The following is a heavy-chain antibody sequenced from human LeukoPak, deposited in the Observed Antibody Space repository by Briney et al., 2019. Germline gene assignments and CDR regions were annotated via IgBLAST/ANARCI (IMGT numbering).Heavy chain of an antibody. J-gene: IGHJ4*02. V-gene: IGHV1-2*02. CDR3: ARAGIAAAGTGGVDY. CDR1: GYTFTVYY. Sequence: ASVTVSFKASGYTFTVYYMHWVRQAPGQGLEWMGWINPNSGGTNYAQKFQGRVTMTRDTSTSTVYMELSSLRSEDTAVYYCARAGIAAAGTGGVDYWGQGTLVTVSS. CDR2: INPNSGGT. D-gene: IGHD6-13*01.